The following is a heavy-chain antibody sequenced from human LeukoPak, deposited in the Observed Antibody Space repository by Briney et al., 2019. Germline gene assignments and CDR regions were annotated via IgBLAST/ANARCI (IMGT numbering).Heavy chain of an antibody. J-gene: IGHJ5*02. Sequence: GASVKVSCRAAGYTFTSYAIHWVRQAPGHRLEWRRWINAGNGNTKYSQKFPARVTITRDTSASTAYMELSSLISEDAAVYYWARARAIGTTGSWFDPWGQGTLVTVSS. V-gene: IGHV1-3*01. CDR1: GYTFTSYA. D-gene: IGHD1-1*01. CDR2: INAGNGNT. CDR3: ARARAIGTTGSWFDP.